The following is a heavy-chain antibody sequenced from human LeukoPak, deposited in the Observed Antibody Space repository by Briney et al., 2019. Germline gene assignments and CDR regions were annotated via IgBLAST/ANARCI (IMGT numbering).Heavy chain of an antibody. CDR2: ISSSGSNI. CDR1: GFTFSDYY. Sequence: GGSLRLSCAASGFTFSDYYMSWIRQAPGKGLEWVSYISSSGSNIYYADSVKGRFTISRDNAKNSLYLQMNRLRAEDTAVYYCARVRREMKRSLGRTTEYSYYYYMDVWGKGTTVTVSS. D-gene: IGHD1/OR15-1a*01. J-gene: IGHJ6*03. V-gene: IGHV3-11*04. CDR3: ARVRREMKRSLGRTTEYSYYYYMDV.